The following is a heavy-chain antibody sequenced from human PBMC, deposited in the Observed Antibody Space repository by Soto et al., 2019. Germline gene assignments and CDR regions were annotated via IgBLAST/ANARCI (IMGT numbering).Heavy chain of an antibody. CDR1: GGTFSSYA. V-gene: IGHV1-69*01. J-gene: IGHJ6*02. D-gene: IGHD3-9*01. CDR2: IIPIFGTA. Sequence: QVQLVQSGAEVKKPGSSVKVSCKASGGTFSSYAISWVRQAPGQGLEWMGGIIPIFGTANYAQKFQGRVTVTAAENTHPAYMELRSLRSEDTDVYYCSRAHRWLSDGLDVWGQGTTVTVSS. CDR3: SRAHRWLSDGLDV.